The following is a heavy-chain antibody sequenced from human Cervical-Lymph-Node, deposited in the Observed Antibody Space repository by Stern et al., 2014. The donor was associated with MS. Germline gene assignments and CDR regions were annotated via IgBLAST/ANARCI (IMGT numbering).Heavy chain of an antibody. Sequence: EVHLVESGGGLVKPGGSLRLSCAASTFTISGYTMHWVRQAPGKGLEWVSSITGGSTYINYSDSVSGRFTISRDNAKNSLFLQMTSLRAEDTAIYYCARSPELPPYFDGWGQGTLVTVSS. D-gene: IGHD3-10*01. J-gene: IGHJ4*02. CDR1: TFTISGYT. CDR3: ARSPELPPYFDG. CDR2: ITGGSTYI. V-gene: IGHV3-21*04.